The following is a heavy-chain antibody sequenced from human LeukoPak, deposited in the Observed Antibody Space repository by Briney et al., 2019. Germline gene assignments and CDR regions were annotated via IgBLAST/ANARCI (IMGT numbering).Heavy chain of an antibody. V-gene: IGHV4-34*01. D-gene: IGHD2-15*01. CDR3: ARGYCSGGSCVTLDY. J-gene: IGHJ4*02. CDR2: INHSGST. CDR1: GGSFSGYY. Sequence: SETLSLTCAVYGGSFSGYYWSWIRQPPGKGLEWIGEINHSGSTNYNPSLKSRVTISVDTSKNQFSLKLSSVTAADTAVYYCARGYCSGGSCVTLDYWGQGTLVAVSS.